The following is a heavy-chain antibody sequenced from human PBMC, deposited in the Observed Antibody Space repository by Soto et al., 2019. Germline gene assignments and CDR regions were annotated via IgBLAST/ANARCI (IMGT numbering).Heavy chain of an antibody. Sequence: PGGSLRLSCAASGFTFSRYAMHWVRQAPGKGLAWVAFISYDGNKKEYVGSVKGRFTISRDNSRNTLYLQMHSLRTEDTAVYYILGDEVTTYVISVWALGVNGTTVPVPP. D-gene: IGHD3-16*01. CDR3: LGDEVTTYVISVWAL. V-gene: IGHV3-30-3*01. CDR1: GFTFSRYA. CDR2: ISYDGNKK. J-gene: IGHJ6*04.